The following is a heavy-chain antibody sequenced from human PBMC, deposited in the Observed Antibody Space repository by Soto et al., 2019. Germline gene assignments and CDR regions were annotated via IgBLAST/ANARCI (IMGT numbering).Heavy chain of an antibody. J-gene: IGHJ4*02. Sequence: EVQLVESGGGLVQPGGSLRLSCAASGFIFNNYWMTWVRQAPGKGLEWVANIKQDGSEKYYVDSVKGRFTISRDNAKNSLYLQMNSLRADDTAVYYCARDAYYDESSGYFDYWGQGTLVTGAS. CDR2: IKQDGSEK. CDR1: GFIFNNYW. V-gene: IGHV3-7*01. CDR3: ARDAYYDESSGYFDY. D-gene: IGHD3-22*01.